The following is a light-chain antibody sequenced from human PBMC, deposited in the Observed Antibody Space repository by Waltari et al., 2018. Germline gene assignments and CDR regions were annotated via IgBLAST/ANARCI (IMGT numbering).Light chain of an antibody. J-gene: IGKJ4*01. CDR1: QSILNSSNNKNY. V-gene: IGKV4-1*01. Sequence: DIGLTQSPDSLAVSLGARATIRCKSSQSILNSSNNKNYLAWYQLKPGQPPRLLIHCSSSRHSGVPDRFTGSGSGTDFSLTINTLQPEDVAVYSCQQYFESPLTFGGGTRVEI. CDR2: CSS. CDR3: QQYFESPLT.